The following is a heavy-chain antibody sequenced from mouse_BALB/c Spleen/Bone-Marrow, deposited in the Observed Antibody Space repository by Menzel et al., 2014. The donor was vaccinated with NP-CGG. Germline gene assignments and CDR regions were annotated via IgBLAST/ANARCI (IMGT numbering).Heavy chain of an antibody. CDR2: INPYNDGT. V-gene: IGHV1-14*01. CDR1: GYTFTSYV. CDR3: AREGGYYGSLYAMDY. D-gene: IGHD1-1*01. J-gene: IGHJ4*01. Sequence: EVKLQESGPELVKPGASVKMSCKASGYTFTSYVMHWVKQKPGQGLEWIGYINPYNDGTKYNEKFKGKATLTSDKSSSTAYMGLSSLASEDSAVYYCAREGGYYGSLYAMDYWGQGTSVTVSS.